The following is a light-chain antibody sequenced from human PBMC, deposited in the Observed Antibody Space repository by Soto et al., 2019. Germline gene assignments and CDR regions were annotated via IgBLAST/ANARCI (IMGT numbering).Light chain of an antibody. CDR3: QQHDSSPLA. CDR1: QSVSSSS. V-gene: IGKV3-20*01. Sequence: EIVLTQSPGTLSLSPGERATLSCRASQSVSSSSLAWYQQKPGQAPRLLIYGASSRATGIPDRFSGSGSGTHFTLTISRLEPEDAVVYYCQQHDSSPLAFGGGTKVDIQ. CDR2: GAS. J-gene: IGKJ4*01.